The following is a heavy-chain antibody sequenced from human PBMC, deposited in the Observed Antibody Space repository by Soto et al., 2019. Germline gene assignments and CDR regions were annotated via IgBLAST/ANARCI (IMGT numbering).Heavy chain of an antibody. CDR1: GGSISNYY. D-gene: IGHD1-1*01. CDR3: ARHSRQVSWTVDI. Sequence: QVQLQESGPGLVKPSETLSLTCTVSGGSISNYYWSWIRQPPGKGLEWIGYIYYSGNTNYNPSLKSRVTISVDTSNNQFSLKLSSVTAADTAVYDGARHSRQVSWTVDIWGQGTMVIGSS. V-gene: IGHV4-59*08. J-gene: IGHJ3*02. CDR2: IYYSGNT.